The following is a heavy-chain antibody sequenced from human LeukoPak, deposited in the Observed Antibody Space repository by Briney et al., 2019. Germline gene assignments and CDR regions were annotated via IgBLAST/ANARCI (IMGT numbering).Heavy chain of an antibody. Sequence: PSETLSLTCTVSGGSISSYYWSWIRQPPGKGLEWIGYIYYSGSTNYNPSLQSRVTISVDTSKNQFSLKLSSVTAADTAVYFCARVAAADGNFDYWGQGTLVTVSS. D-gene: IGHD6-13*01. V-gene: IGHV4-59*01. CDR1: GGSISSYY. J-gene: IGHJ4*02. CDR3: ARVAAADGNFDY. CDR2: IYYSGST.